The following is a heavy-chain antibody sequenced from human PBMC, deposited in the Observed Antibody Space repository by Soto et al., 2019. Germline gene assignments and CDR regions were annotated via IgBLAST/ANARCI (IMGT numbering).Heavy chain of an antibody. Sequence: QVQLVQSGAEVKKPGSSVKVSCKASGGTFSSYAISWVRQAPGQGLEWMGGIIPIFGTANYAQKFQGRVTITAYESMRTAYMELSSLRSEETGVYYCARQIQGWPEDHHYYYGMDVWGQGNTVTVSS. CDR2: IIPIFGTA. CDR1: GGTFSSYA. V-gene: IGHV1-69*12. D-gene: IGHD5-18*01. CDR3: ARQIQGWPEDHHYYYGMDV. J-gene: IGHJ6*02.